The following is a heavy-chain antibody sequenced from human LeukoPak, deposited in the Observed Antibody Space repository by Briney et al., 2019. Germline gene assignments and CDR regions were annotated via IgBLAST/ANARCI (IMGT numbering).Heavy chain of an antibody. V-gene: IGHV1-8*01. CDR1: GYTFTSYD. CDR2: MNPNSGNT. D-gene: IGHD3-9*01. Sequence: GASVKVSCKASGYTFTSYDINWVRQATGQGLEWVGWMNPNSGNTGYAQKFQGRVTMTRNTSISTAYMELSSLRSEDTAVYYCARLYYDILTGYSVDAFDIWGQGTMVTVSS. J-gene: IGHJ3*02. CDR3: ARLYYDILTGYSVDAFDI.